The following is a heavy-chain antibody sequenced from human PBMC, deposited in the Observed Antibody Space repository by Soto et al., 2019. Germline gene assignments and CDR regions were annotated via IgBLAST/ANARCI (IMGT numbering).Heavy chain of an antibody. Sequence: SETLSLTCTVSVGSISSYYWIWIRQPPGKGLEWIGYIYYSGSTNYNPSLKSRVTISVDTSKNQFSLKLSSVTAADTAVYYCARVSTPYYYGSGSHNWFDPWGQGTLVTVSS. V-gene: IGHV4-59*01. CDR1: VGSISSYY. J-gene: IGHJ5*02. CDR3: ARVSTPYYYGSGSHNWFDP. CDR2: IYYSGST. D-gene: IGHD3-10*01.